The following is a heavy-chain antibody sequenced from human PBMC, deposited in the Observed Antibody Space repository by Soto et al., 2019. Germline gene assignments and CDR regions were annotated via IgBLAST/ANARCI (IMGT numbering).Heavy chain of an antibody. V-gene: IGHV3-66*01. D-gene: IGHD6-13*01. Sequence: HPGGSLRLSCAASGITVSTNDMHWVRQAPGRGQEWASLIQIDGRTDYADSVKGRFTVSRDKSKNTVFLQMNSLLVEDSAVFYCAIDLVTNSSSWYGFDIWGQGTTVTVSS. J-gene: IGHJ3*02. CDR1: GITVSTND. CDR3: AIDLVTNSSSWYGFDI. CDR2: IQIDGRT.